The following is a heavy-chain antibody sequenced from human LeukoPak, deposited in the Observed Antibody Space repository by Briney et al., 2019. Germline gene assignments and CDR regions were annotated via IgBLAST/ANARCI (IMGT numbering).Heavy chain of an antibody. J-gene: IGHJ4*02. V-gene: IGHV3-48*02. CDR1: GFTFTTYG. D-gene: IGHD1-26*01. Sequence: RPGGSLRLSCAASGFTFTTYGMNWVRQAPGKGLEWVSYLSGRSNSIYYAESVKGRFTISRDNAKNSLYLQMNSLRDEDTAVYYCVRQKKSHGNFDYWGQGTLVTVSS. CDR2: LSGRSNSI. CDR3: VRQKKSHGNFDY.